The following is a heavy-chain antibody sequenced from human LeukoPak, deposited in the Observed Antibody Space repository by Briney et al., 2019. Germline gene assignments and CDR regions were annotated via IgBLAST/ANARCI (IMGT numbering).Heavy chain of an antibody. D-gene: IGHD5-18*01. CDR2: IYTSGST. CDR3: ASSVDTAMVGVY. Sequence: SETLSLTRSVSGGSLSSYYWNWIRQPAGKGLEWIGHIYTSGSTNYNPALKSRVSMSLDTSKNQFSLKLSSVTAADTAVYYCASSVDTAMVGVYWGQGTLVTVSS. V-gene: IGHV4-4*07. J-gene: IGHJ4*02. CDR1: GGSLSSYY.